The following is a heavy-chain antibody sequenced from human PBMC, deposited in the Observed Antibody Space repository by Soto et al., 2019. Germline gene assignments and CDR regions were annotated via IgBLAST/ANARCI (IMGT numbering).Heavy chain of an antibody. CDR2: IYYSGST. J-gene: IGHJ4*02. CDR3: ASHWCTISLTDY. Sequence: QLQLQESGPGLVKPSETLSLTCTVSGGSISSSSYYWGWIRQPPGKGLEWIGSIYYSGSTYYNPSLRSVVTIPGDTSKNPFSRKLSSVTAADAAVFYLASHWCTISLTDYWCQGTLVTCSS. D-gene: IGHD3-9*01. CDR1: GGSISSSSYY. V-gene: IGHV4-39*01.